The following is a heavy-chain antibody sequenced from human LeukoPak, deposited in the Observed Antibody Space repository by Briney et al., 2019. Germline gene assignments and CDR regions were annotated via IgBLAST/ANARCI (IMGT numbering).Heavy chain of an antibody. J-gene: IGHJ3*02. CDR2: ISRGSTTI. V-gene: IGHV3-48*01. CDR3: GRVGGRSRAAKGDAFDI. D-gene: IGHD6-6*01. Sequence: GGSLRLSCAASGFTFSSYSMNWVRQAPGKGLEWVSYISRGSTTIYYTDSVKGRFTISRDNAKNSLYLQMNSLRAEDTAVYYCGRVGGRSRAAKGDAFDIWGQGTMVVVSS. CDR1: GFTFSSYS.